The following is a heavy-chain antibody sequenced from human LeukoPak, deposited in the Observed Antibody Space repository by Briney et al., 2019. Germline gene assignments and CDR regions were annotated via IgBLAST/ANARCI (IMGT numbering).Heavy chain of an antibody. CDR3: ARDSSGYGDLDY. CDR1: GGSISSSSYY. Sequence: PSETLSLTCTVSGGSISSSSYYWGWIRQPPGKGLEWIGSIYYSGSTYYNPSLKSRVTISVDTSKNQFSLKLSSVTAADTAVYYCARDSSGYGDLDYWGQGTLVTVSS. J-gene: IGHJ4*02. D-gene: IGHD6-19*01. CDR2: IYYSGST. V-gene: IGHV4-39*07.